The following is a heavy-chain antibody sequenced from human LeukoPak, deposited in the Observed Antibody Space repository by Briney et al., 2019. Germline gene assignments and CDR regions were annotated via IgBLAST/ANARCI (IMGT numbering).Heavy chain of an antibody. CDR2: ISSNGGST. V-gene: IGHV3-64D*09. CDR3: VKDPGDCSGGSCYRYFDY. J-gene: IGHJ4*02. D-gene: IGHD2-15*01. Sequence: GGSLRLSCSASGFTFSSYAIHWVRQAPGKGLEYVSAISSNGGSTYYADSVKGRFTISRDNSKNTLYLQMSSLRAEDTAVYYCVKDPGDCSGGSCYRYFDYWGQGTLATVSS. CDR1: GFTFSSYA.